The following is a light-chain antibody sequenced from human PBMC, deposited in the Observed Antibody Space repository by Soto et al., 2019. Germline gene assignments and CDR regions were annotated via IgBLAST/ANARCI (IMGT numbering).Light chain of an antibody. CDR2: DVS. CDR1: SSDVGGYNY. CDR3: TSYTSSSTVV. J-gene: IGLJ2*01. Sequence: QSALPQPASVSGSPGQSITISCTGTSSDVGGYNYVSWYQQHPGKAPKLMIYDVSNWPSGVSNRFSGSKSGNTASLTISGLQAEDDADYYCTSYTSSSTVVFGGGTKLTVL. V-gene: IGLV2-14*01.